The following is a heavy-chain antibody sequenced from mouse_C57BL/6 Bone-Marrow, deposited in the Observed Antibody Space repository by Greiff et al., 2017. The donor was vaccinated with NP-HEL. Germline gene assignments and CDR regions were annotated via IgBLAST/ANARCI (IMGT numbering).Heavy chain of an antibody. D-gene: IGHD1-1*01. V-gene: IGHV1-81*01. CDR2: IYPRSGHT. Sequence: QVQLQQSGAELARPGASVKLSCKASGYTFTSYGISWVKQRTGQGLEWIGEIYPRSGHTYYNEKFKGKATLTADKSSSTAYMELRSLTSEDSAVYFCARRGNDYYGSSLDYWGQGTTLTVSS. J-gene: IGHJ2*01. CDR1: GYTFTSYG. CDR3: ARRGNDYYGSSLDY.